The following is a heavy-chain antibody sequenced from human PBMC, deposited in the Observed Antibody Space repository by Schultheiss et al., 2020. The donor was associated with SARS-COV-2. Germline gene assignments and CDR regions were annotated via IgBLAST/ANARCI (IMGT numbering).Heavy chain of an antibody. CDR3: ARAGWYYGSGSSFDY. CDR1: GGSFSGYY. Sequence: SETLSLTCAVYGGSFSGYYWSWIRQPPGKGLEWVGEINHSGSTNYNPSLKSRVTISVDTSKNQFSLKLSSVTAADTAVYYCARAGWYYGSGSSFDYWGQGTLVTVSS. J-gene: IGHJ4*02. D-gene: IGHD3-10*01. V-gene: IGHV4-34*01. CDR2: INHSGST.